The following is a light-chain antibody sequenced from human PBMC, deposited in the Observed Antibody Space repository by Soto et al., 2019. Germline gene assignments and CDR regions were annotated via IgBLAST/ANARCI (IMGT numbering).Light chain of an antibody. CDR3: AAWDDSLMGV. CDR1: SSNIGSNA. V-gene: IGLV1-44*01. CDR2: SNN. Sequence: QSVLTQPQSASGTPGQRVTIACSGSSSNIGSNAVNWYQRLPGTATKLLIYSNNQRPSGVPDRFSGSKSGTSASLAISGLQSEAESDYYCAAWDDSLMGVFGGGTNVTV. J-gene: IGLJ3*02.